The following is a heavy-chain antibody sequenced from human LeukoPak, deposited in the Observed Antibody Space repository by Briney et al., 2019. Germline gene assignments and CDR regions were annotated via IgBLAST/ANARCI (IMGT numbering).Heavy chain of an antibody. J-gene: IGHJ4*02. CDR1: GGTFSSYA. Sequence: ASVKVSCKASGGTFSSYAISWVRQAPGQGLEWMGGIIPIFGTANYAQKFQGRVTITADKSTSTAYMELSSLRSEDTAVYYCAMNIVVVPAAPEDWGQGTLVTVSS. D-gene: IGHD2-2*01. CDR2: IIPIFGTA. V-gene: IGHV1-69*06. CDR3: AMNIVVVPAAPED.